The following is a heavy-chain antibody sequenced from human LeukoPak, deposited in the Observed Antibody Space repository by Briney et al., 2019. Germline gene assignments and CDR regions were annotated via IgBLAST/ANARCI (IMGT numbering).Heavy chain of an antibody. CDR2: ITSRGEST. CDR1: GFTFSIYA. V-gene: IGHV3-23*01. J-gene: IGHJ4*02. D-gene: IGHD3-22*01. CDR3: ARDRPNYYGSDGHYYRRDGDY. Sequence: GGSLRLSCAASGFTFSIYAMRWVRQAPGKGLQWVSSITSRGESTWYVDSVKGRFTITRDNSENTLYLQMHSLRAEDTAVYYCARDRPNYYGSDGHYYRRDGDYWGRGTLVSVSS.